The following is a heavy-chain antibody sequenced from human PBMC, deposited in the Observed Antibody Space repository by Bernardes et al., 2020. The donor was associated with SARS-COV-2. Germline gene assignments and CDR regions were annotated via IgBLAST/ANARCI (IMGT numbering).Heavy chain of an antibody. V-gene: IGHV1-69*13. Sequence: SVKVSCKASGGTFSSYAISWVRQAPGQGLEWMGRIIPIFGTANYAQTFQGRVTITADESTSTAYMELSSLRSEDTAVYYCARDLGSGSYYNPGWFDPWGQGTLVTVSS. J-gene: IGHJ5*02. CDR2: IIPIFGTA. CDR1: GGTFSSYA. CDR3: ARDLGSGSYYNPGWFDP. D-gene: IGHD3-10*01.